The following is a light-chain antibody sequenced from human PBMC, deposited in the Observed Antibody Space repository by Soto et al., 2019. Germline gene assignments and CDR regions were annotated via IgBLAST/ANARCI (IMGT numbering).Light chain of an antibody. CDR1: SSDIGASNY. J-gene: IGLJ1*01. CDR3: SSYTVTSVTLYV. Sequence: QSVLTQPASVSGSPGQSITISCTGTSSDIGASNYVSWYQQRPGKAPKVMIYEVSHRPSGVSNRFSGSKSGNTASLTISGLQAEDEADYYCSSYTVTSVTLYVFGTGTKLTVL. V-gene: IGLV2-14*01. CDR2: EVS.